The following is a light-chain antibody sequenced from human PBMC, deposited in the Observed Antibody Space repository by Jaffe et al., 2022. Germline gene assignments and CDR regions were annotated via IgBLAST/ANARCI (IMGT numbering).Light chain of an antibody. CDR3: QQYGSSPWT. CDR2: GAS. V-gene: IGKV3-20*01. J-gene: IGKJ1*01. CDR1: QSVSNSY. Sequence: EIVLTQSPGTLSLSPGERATLSCRASQSVSNSYLAWYQQKPGQAPRLLIYGASSRATGIPDRFSGSGSGTDFTLTISRLEPEDFAVYYCQQYGSSPWTFGQGTKVEIK.